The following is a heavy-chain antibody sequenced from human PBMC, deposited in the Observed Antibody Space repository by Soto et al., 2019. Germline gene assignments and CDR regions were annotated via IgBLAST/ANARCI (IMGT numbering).Heavy chain of an antibody. J-gene: IGHJ4*02. CDR2: IYKGGST. CDR3: ARAPVGLDTISYFDY. CDR1: GDSVSSVGFH. V-gene: IGHV4-30-4*01. Sequence: KPSETLSLTCTVSGDSVSSVGFHWAWLRRPTGKGLEWIGYIYKGGSTYYRPSLESRMHMSLDATRTHYSLRLTSVTAAATAVYFCARAPVGLDTISYFDYWGQGKLVTVS. D-gene: IGHD3-3*01.